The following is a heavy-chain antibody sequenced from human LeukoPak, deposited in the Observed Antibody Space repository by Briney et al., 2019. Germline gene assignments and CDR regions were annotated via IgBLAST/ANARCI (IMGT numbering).Heavy chain of an antibody. D-gene: IGHD3-10*01. CDR1: GGSISSYY. CDR3: ASQRVGYYGSGSSLDWFDP. CDR2: IYYSGST. J-gene: IGHJ5*02. V-gene: IGHV4-59*01. Sequence: SETLSLTCTVYGGSISSYYWSWIRQPPEKGLEWIGYIYYSGSTNYNPALKSRVTISVATSKNQISLKLSSVTAADTAVYYCASQRVGYYGSGSSLDWFDPWGQGTLVTVSS.